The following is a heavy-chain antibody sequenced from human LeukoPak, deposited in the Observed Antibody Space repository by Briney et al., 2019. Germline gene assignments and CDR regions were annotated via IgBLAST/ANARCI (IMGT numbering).Heavy chain of an antibody. J-gene: IGHJ4*02. CDR2: ISWNSGSI. CDR3: AKDIGALPRSSFPDY. CDR1: GFTFDDYA. D-gene: IGHD6-13*01. V-gene: IGHV3-9*01. Sequence: GGSLRLSCAASGFTFDDYAMHWVRQAPGKGLEWVSGISWNSGSIGYADSVKGRFTISRDNAKNSLYLQMNSLRAEDTALYYCAKDIGALPRSSFPDYWGQGTLVTVSS.